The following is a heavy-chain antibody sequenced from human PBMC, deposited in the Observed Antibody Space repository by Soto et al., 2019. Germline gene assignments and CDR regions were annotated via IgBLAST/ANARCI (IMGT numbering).Heavy chain of an antibody. J-gene: IGHJ4*02. D-gene: IGHD6-13*01. V-gene: IGHV3-48*03. Sequence: SLELCCAASGFTFNIYEMNWVRQAPGKGLEWVSYISRSGSTIYYTDSVKGRFTISRDNAKNSLDLQMNSLRAEDTAVYYCAREAALDYWGQGTLVTVYS. CDR3: AREAALDY. CDR2: ISRSGSTI. CDR1: GFTFNIYE.